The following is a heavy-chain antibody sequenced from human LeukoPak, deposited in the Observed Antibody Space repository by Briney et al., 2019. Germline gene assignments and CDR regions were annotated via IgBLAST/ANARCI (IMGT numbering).Heavy chain of an antibody. D-gene: IGHD1-26*01. V-gene: IGHV3-21*04. CDR1: GFTFSSYS. CDR2: ISGSNSYI. CDR3: AKVRIVTLVYDAFDM. J-gene: IGHJ3*02. Sequence: GGSLRLSCAASGFTFSSYSMNWVRQAPGKGLEWVSSISGSNSYIYYADSMKGRFTISRDNAKNSLYLQMNSLRAEDTAIYYCAKVRIVTLVYDAFDMWGQGTMVTVSS.